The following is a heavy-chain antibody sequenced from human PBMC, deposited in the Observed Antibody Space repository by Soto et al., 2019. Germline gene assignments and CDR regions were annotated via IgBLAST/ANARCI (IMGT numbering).Heavy chain of an antibody. D-gene: IGHD6-19*01. Sequence: QVQLVQSGAEVKKPGSSVKVSCKASGGTFSSYTIGWVRQAPGQGLEWMGRIIPILGIANYAQKFQGRVTITADKSTSTAYMELSSLRSEDTAVYYCARTPPYSSGWTGVYNWFDPWGQGTLVTVSS. V-gene: IGHV1-69*02. CDR2: IIPILGIA. CDR3: ARTPPYSSGWTGVYNWFDP. J-gene: IGHJ5*02. CDR1: GGTFSSYT.